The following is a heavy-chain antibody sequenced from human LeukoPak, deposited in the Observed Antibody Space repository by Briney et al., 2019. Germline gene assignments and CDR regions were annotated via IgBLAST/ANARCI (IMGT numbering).Heavy chain of an antibody. V-gene: IGHV4-30-4*01. CDR3: ARRAGIVGGPGY. D-gene: IGHD1-26*01. CDR2: IYNSGST. J-gene: IGHJ4*02. Sequence: SETLSLTCTVSGGSISSGDYYWSWIRQPPGKGLEWIGYIYNSGSTYYNPSLKSRVFISVDTSKNQFSLKLSSVTAADTAVYYCARRAGIVGGPGYWGQGTLVTVSS. CDR1: GGSISSGDYY.